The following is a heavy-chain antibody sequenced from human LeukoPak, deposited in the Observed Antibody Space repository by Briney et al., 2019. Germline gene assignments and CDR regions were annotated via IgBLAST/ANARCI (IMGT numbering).Heavy chain of an antibody. CDR2: INSSSSYI. Sequence: GGSLRLSCAASGFTFSSYSMNWVRQAPGKGLEWVSSINSSSSYIYYADSVKGRFTISRDNAKNSLYLQMNSLRAEDTAMYYCARVSPGLYYFDYWGQGTLVTVSS. CDR3: ARVSPGLYYFDY. V-gene: IGHV3-21*01. J-gene: IGHJ4*02. D-gene: IGHD7-27*01. CDR1: GFTFSSYS.